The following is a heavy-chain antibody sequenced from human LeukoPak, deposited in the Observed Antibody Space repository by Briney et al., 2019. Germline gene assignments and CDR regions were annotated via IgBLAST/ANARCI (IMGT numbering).Heavy chain of an antibody. D-gene: IGHD3-22*01. CDR3: ANPDSSGFYFSIRLDF. CDR1: GFTFSSYA. V-gene: IGHV3-23*01. CDR2: MSGSGDST. J-gene: IGHJ4*02. Sequence: GGSLRLSCTASGFTFSSYAMSWVRQAPGKGLEWVSTMSGSGDSTYYADSVKGRFTFSRDNSKNTLYLQMNSLRAEDTAVYFCANPDSSGFYFSIRLDFWGQGTLVTVSS.